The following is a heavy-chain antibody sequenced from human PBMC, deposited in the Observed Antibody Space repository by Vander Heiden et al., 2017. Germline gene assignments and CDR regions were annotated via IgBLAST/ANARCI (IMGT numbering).Heavy chain of an antibody. CDR2: INHSGST. Sequence: QVQLQQWGAGLLKPSETLSLTCAVYGGSFSGYYWSWIRQPPGKGLEWIGEINHSGSTNYNPSLKSRVTISVDTSKNQFSLKLSSVTAADTAVYYCARGGGYCGGDCYDDYWGQGTLVTVSS. D-gene: IGHD2-21*02. CDR3: ARGGGYCGGDCYDDY. V-gene: IGHV4-34*01. J-gene: IGHJ4*02. CDR1: GGSFSGYY.